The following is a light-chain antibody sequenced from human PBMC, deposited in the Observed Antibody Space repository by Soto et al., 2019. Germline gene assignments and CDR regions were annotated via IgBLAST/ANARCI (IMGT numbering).Light chain of an antibody. CDR2: KAS. J-gene: IGKJ1*01. CDR1: QTISSW. Sequence: IQLTQSPSSLSASVGDRVTITCRASQTISSWLAWYQQKTGKAPKLLIYKASTLKSGVPSRFSGSGSGTEFTLTINSLQPDDFATYYCQHYNSYSEAFGQGTKVDSK. CDR3: QHYNSYSEA. V-gene: IGKV1-5*03.